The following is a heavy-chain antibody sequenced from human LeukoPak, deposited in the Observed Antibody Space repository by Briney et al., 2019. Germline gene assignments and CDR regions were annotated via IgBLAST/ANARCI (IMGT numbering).Heavy chain of an antibody. CDR2: IHTSGST. CDR1: GGSINNYY. CDR3: ARDLGSSPGFDY. V-gene: IGHV4-4*07. D-gene: IGHD6-6*01. J-gene: IGHJ4*02. Sequence: SETLSLTCTVSGGSINNYYWNWIRQPAGKGLEWIGRIHTSGSTNYNPSLKSRVTMSVDTSKNQFSLKVSFVTAADTAVYYCARDLGSSPGFDYWGQGTLVTVSS.